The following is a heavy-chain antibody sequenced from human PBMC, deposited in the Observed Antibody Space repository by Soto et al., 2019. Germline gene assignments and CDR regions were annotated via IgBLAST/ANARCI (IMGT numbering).Heavy chain of an antibody. Sequence: GASVKVSCKASGYTFTGYYIHRARQAPGQGLEWMGWINPNNGDTASAQKFQGRVTMTRDTSISTAYLDLNWLRSDDTAVYFCARSLPPSRWFSFDYWGRGALVTVSS. CDR3: ARSLPPSRWFSFDY. J-gene: IGHJ4*02. V-gene: IGHV1-2*02. CDR2: INPNNGDT. CDR1: GYTFTGYY. D-gene: IGHD2-15*01.